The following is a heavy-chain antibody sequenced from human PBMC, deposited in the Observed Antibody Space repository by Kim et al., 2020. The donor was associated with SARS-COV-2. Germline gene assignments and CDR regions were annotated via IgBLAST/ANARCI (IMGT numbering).Heavy chain of an antibody. CDR1: GGSISSSSYY. Sequence: SETLSLTCTVSGGSISSSSYYWGWIRQPPGKGLEWIGSIYYSGSTYYNPSLKSRVTISVDTSKNQFSLKLSSVTAADTAVYYCATPGFGEFGDYWGQGTL. CDR2: IYYSGST. J-gene: IGHJ4*02. D-gene: IGHD3-10*01. V-gene: IGHV4-39*01. CDR3: ATPGFGEFGDY.